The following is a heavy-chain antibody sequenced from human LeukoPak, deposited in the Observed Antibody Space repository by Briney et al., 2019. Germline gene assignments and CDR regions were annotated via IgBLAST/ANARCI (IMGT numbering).Heavy chain of an antibody. CDR2: ISASGAGT. V-gene: IGHV3-23*01. CDR3: GRYCSGASCYSGLF. Sequence: GSLRLSCAASGLTFSNYFMTWVRRAPGKGLEWASTISASGAGTYYADSVKGRFTISRDNSKNTLYLQMNSLRAEDTSIYYCGRYCSGASCYSGLFWGQGTLVTVSS. D-gene: IGHD2-15*01. CDR1: GLTFSNYF. J-gene: IGHJ4*02.